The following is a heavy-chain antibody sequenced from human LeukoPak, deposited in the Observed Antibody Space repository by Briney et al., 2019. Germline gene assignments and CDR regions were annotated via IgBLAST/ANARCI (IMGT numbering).Heavy chain of an antibody. V-gene: IGHV1-69*13. J-gene: IGHJ3*02. CDR2: IIPIFGTA. D-gene: IGHD3-22*01. CDR1: GGTFSSYA. CDR3: ATHDRYYDSSGYLGDAFDI. Sequence: ASVKVSCKASGGTFSSYAISWVRQAPGQGLEWMGGIIPIFGTANYAQKFQGRVTITADESTSTAYMELSSLRSEDTAVYYCATHDRYYDSSGYLGDAFDIWGQGTMVTVSS.